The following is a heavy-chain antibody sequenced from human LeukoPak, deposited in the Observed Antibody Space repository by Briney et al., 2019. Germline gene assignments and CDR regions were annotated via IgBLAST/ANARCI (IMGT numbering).Heavy chain of an antibody. Sequence: SETLSLTCTVSGGSINSYYWSWIRQPPGKGLECIGYIYYSGTTIYNPSLKSRVTISVETSKNQFSLKLSSMTAADTAVYYCARHGYSSSYWYFDLWGRGSLVTVSS. V-gene: IGHV4-59*08. CDR1: GGSINSYY. CDR2: IYYSGTT. J-gene: IGHJ2*01. D-gene: IGHD4-11*01. CDR3: ARHGYSSSYWYFDL.